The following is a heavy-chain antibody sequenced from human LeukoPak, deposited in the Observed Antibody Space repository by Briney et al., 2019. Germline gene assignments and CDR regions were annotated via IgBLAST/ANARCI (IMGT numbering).Heavy chain of an antibody. V-gene: IGHV4-4*07. CDR1: GGSINDYY. CDR3: ARGRYCSSTSCYWYDWRIDP. Sequence: SETLSLTCTVSGGSINDYYWSWIRQPAGKGLEWIGRIYSSGSINYNPSLKSRVTMSVDTSKNQFSLKLSSVTAADTAVYYCARGRYCSSTSCYWYDWRIDPWGQGTLVTVSS. CDR2: IYSSGSI. J-gene: IGHJ5*02. D-gene: IGHD2-2*01.